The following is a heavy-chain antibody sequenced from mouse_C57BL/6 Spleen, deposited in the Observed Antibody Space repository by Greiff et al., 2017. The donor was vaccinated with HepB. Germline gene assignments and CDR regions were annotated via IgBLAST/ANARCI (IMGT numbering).Heavy chain of an antibody. Sequence: VQLVESGGGLVKPGGSLKLSCAASGFTFSSYAMSWVRQTPEKRLEWVATISDGGSYTYYPDNVKGRFTISRDNAKNNLYLQMSHLKSEDTAMYYCARGGSTMITMRYFDVWGTGTTVTVSS. V-gene: IGHV5-4*01. CDR3: ARGGSTMITMRYFDV. CDR1: GFTFSSYA. CDR2: ISDGGSYT. D-gene: IGHD2-4*01. J-gene: IGHJ1*03.